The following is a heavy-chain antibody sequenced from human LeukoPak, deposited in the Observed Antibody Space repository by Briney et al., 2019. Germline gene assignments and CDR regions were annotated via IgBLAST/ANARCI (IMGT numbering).Heavy chain of an antibody. J-gene: IGHJ4*02. CDR1: GYSISSGYY. CDR3: ARDLNRGSYEADYFDY. CDR2: IYTGGST. Sequence: SETLSLTCTVSGYSISSGYYWGWIRQPAGKGLEWIGRIYTGGSTNYNPSLKSRVTMSVDTSKNQFSLKLSSVTAVDTAVYYCARDLNRGSYEADYFDYWGQGTLVTVSS. V-gene: IGHV4-4*07. D-gene: IGHD1-26*01.